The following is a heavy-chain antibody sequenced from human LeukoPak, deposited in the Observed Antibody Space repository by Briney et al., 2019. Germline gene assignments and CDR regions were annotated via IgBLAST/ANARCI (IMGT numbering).Heavy chain of an antibody. CDR1: GNSFTNYL. CDR2: IYPGGSDT. J-gene: IGHJ4*02. D-gene: IGHD5-18*01. V-gene: IGHV5-51*01. CDR3: ARHSLVDTAMVEFDY. Sequence: GESLKISRKGSGNSFTNYLIGWVRQMPGKGLEWMGIIYPGGSDTRYSPSFQGRVTISADKSISPAYLQWSSLKASDTAMYYCARHSLVDTAMVEFDYWGQGTLVTVSS.